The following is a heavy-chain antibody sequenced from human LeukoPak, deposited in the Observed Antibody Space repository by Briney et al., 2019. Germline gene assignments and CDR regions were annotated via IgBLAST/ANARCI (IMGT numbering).Heavy chain of an antibody. CDR1: GGSLSSYY. V-gene: IGHV4-59*01. CDR2: IYYTGST. Sequence: SETLSLTCSVSGGSLSSYYWNWIRHTPGKGLEWTGYIYYTGSTNYSPSFKSRVTISLDTSKKQIFLNMNSVTAADTAVYYCGRAEELYVGSPPLYYYYLDVWGKGTTVTVSS. D-gene: IGHD1-26*01. CDR3: GRAEELYVGSPPLYYYYLDV. J-gene: IGHJ6*03.